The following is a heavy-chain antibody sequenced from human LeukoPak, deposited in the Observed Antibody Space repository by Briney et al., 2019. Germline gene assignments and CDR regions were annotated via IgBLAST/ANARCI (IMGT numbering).Heavy chain of an antibody. Sequence: PSETLSLTCTVSGGSISSGGYYWSWIRQHPGKGLEWTGYIYYSGSTYYNPSLKSRVTISVDTSKNQFSLKLSSVTAADTAVYYCARRKGYCSGGSCYSCWFDPWGQGTLVTVSS. CDR3: ARRKGYCSGGSCYSCWFDP. D-gene: IGHD2-15*01. J-gene: IGHJ5*02. CDR2: IYYSGST. CDR1: GGSISSGGYY. V-gene: IGHV4-31*03.